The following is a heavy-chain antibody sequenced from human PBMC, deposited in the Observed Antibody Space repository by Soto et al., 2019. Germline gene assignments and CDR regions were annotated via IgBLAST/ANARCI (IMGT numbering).Heavy chain of an antibody. CDR2: ISGSGGST. D-gene: IGHD6-6*01. V-gene: IGHV3-23*01. CDR1: GFTFSSYC. J-gene: IGHJ4*02. CDR3: ANNFPSLEARPPSDY. Sequence: GGSLRLSWAAAGFTFSSYCMSWVRQAPGKGLEWVSAISGSGGSTYYADSVKGRFTISRDNSKNTLYLQMNSLRAEDTAVYYCANNFPSLEARPPSDYWGQGTLVTVSS.